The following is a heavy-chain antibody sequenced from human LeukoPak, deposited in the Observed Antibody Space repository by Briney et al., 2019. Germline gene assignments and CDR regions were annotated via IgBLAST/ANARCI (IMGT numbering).Heavy chain of an antibody. CDR2: IYTSGST. CDR1: GGSISSYY. Sequence: SETLSLTCAVYGGSISSYYWNWIRQPAGKGLEWIGHIYTSGSTNYNPALKSRVSMSVDTSKNQFSLKLSSVTAADTAVYYCASSVDTAMVGGYWGQGTLVTVSS. V-gene: IGHV4-59*10. J-gene: IGHJ4*02. CDR3: ASSVDTAMVGGY. D-gene: IGHD5-18*01.